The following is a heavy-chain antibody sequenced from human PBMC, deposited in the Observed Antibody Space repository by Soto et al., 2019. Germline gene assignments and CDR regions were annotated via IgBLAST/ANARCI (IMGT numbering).Heavy chain of an antibody. CDR2: ISTSGHV. Sequence: KASETLSLTCSVSGGSLSKYYWSWIRQPAGKGLEWIGRISTSGHVVSKVSLRSRLTMSVEMSNNHFSLKLTSVTAADTAVYYCARDNNDFWSLYPLAFDYWGQGALVTVSS. D-gene: IGHD3-3*01. J-gene: IGHJ4*02. CDR1: GGSLSKYY. V-gene: IGHV4-4*07. CDR3: ARDNNDFWSLYPLAFDY.